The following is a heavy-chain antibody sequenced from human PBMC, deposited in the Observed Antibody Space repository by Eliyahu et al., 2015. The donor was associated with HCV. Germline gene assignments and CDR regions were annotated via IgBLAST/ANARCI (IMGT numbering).Heavy chain of an antibody. Sequence: VQLQESGPGLVKPSQTLSLICTVSGXSITXDDDYYWSWIRQRPGKGLEWIGYVSYSGRVAYNPSLKSRVSISLDTSQNEFSLRLSSVNAADTAVYYCARDERHYYGSRGFDPWGQGILVTVSS. J-gene: IGHJ5*02. CDR2: VSYSGRV. CDR3: ARDERHYYGSRGFDP. CDR1: GXSITXDDDYY. D-gene: IGHD3-10*01. V-gene: IGHV4-31*03.